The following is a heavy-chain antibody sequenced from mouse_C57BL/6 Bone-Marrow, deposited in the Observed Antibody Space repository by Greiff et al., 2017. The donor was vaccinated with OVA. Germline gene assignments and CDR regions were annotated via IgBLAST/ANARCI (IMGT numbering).Heavy chain of an antibody. CDR3: AREIITTVVAHWYFDV. Sequence: VQLQQSGAELARPGASVKLSCKASGYTFTSYGISWVKQRTGQGLEWIGEIYPRSGNTYYNEKFKGKATLTADKSSSTAYMELRSLTSEDSAVYFCAREIITTVVAHWYFDVWGTGTTVTVSS. J-gene: IGHJ1*03. CDR1: GYTFTSYG. D-gene: IGHD1-1*01. CDR2: IYPRSGNT. V-gene: IGHV1-81*01.